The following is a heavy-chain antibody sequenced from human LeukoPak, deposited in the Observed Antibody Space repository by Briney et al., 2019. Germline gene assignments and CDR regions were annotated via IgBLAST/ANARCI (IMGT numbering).Heavy chain of an antibody. CDR3: XXXXXXXLXDI. Sequence: VXXGSXXTPNYYWGWIRQTPGXXLEWIGNIFYSGXTYYSPCLTSRFTISLETSRNQFSRKLNYVTAAATAMYXXXXXXXXXLXDIWGQGTTVTVSS. V-gene: IGHV4-39*07. J-gene: IGHJ3*02. CDR1: XGSXXTPNYY. CDR2: IFYSGXT.